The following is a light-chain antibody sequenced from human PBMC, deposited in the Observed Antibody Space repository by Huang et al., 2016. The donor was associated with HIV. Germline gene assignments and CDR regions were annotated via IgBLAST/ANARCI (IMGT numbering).Light chain of an antibody. CDR1: QGVSSSY. V-gene: IGKV3-20*01. Sequence: EIVLTQSPGTLSLSPGERATLSCRASQGVSSSYLAWYQQKPGQAPRRRIYGASSRTTGIPDRFSGSGSGTDFTLTISRLEPEDFAVYYCQQYGSSSTWTFGQGTKVEIK. CDR2: GAS. J-gene: IGKJ1*01. CDR3: QQYGSSSTWT.